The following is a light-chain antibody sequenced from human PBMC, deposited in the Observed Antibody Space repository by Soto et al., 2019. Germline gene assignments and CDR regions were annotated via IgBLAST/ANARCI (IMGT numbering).Light chain of an antibody. Sequence: QSALAQPASVSGSFGQSITISCSGPNTDLGVYGYVSWYQHQPGKAPKLLIYDVNKRPSGISDRFSGSKSGDTASLTISGLQAEDEADYFCFSKISGFVYGFGTGTKVTV. CDR2: DVN. J-gene: IGLJ1*01. CDR1: NTDLGVYGY. CDR3: FSKISGFVYG. V-gene: IGLV2-14*01.